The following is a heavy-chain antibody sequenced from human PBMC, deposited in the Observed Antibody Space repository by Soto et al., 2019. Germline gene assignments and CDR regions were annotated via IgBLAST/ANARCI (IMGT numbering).Heavy chain of an antibody. J-gene: IGHJ2*01. CDR3: ARDRGVEGWAFDL. CDR2: VDYSGTS. Sequence: QVHLQASGPGLVKPSETLSLTCTVSGGSLSSYSWSWIRQSPGGGLEWIGNVDYSGTSNHNPSLNSRVTMSARTSRNQFSLKLTSVTAADTAVYFCARDRGVEGWAFDLWGRGTLISVSS. CDR1: GGSLSSYS. D-gene: IGHD3-10*01. V-gene: IGHV4-59*01.